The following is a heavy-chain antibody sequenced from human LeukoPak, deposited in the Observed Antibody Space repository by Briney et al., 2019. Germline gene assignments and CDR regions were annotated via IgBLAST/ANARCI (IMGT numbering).Heavy chain of an antibody. CDR2: INHNAEII. Sequence: GGSLRLSCAASGLTFGDYVMSWVRQAPGEGLEWIAYINHNAEIIYYADSVKGRFTISRDNAKNSLSLQMNSLRDEDTAVYYCAKDTYSSGWGYYYFDYWGQGTLVTVSS. V-gene: IGHV3-48*02. D-gene: IGHD6-19*01. CDR1: GLTFGDYV. CDR3: AKDTYSSGWGYYYFDY. J-gene: IGHJ4*02.